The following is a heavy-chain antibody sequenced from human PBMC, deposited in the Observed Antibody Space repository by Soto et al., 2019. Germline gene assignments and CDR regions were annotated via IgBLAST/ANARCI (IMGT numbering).Heavy chain of an antibody. D-gene: IGHD1-1*01. CDR1: GGTFSSYA. CDR2: IIPIFGTA. Sequence: ASVKVSCKASGGTFSSYAISWVRQAPGQGLEWMGGIIPIFGTANYAQKFQGRVTITADESTSTAYMELSSLRSEDTAVYYCARDLGGTTWPRHYGMDVWGQGTTVTVSS. V-gene: IGHV1-69*13. CDR3: ARDLGGTTWPRHYGMDV. J-gene: IGHJ6*02.